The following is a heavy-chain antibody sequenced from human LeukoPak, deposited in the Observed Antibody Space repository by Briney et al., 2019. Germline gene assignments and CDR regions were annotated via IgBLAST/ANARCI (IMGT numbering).Heavy chain of an antibody. CDR3: ARDQEGFDY. CDR1: GYTFTNNY. V-gene: IGHV1-46*01. CDR2: IYPRDGST. J-gene: IGHJ4*02. Sequence: ASVKVSCKASGYTFTNNYLHWMRQAPGQGLEWMGMIYPRDGSTSYAQNFQGRVTVTRGTSTTTVHMELRGLRSEDTAVYYCARDQEGFDYWGQGTVVTVSS.